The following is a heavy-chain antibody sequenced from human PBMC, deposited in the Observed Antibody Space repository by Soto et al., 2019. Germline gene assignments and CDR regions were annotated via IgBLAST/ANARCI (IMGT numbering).Heavy chain of an antibody. Sequence: XSVKVSFNPPEYTFTTYYMHLVRHTPGQGLEWMRISNPSGGSTSYAQKFQVRVTMTRDTSTSTGYMELSSLRSDDTAVYYCARAPDQSIAVAGTYRYWGQGTLVTVSS. J-gene: IGHJ4*02. V-gene: IGHV1-46*03. CDR3: ARAPDQSIAVAGTYRY. CDR2: SNPSGGST. CDR1: EYTFTTYY. D-gene: IGHD6-19*01.